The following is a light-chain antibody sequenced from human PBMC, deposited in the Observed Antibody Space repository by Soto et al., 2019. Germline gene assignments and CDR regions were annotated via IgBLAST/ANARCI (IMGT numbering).Light chain of an antibody. J-gene: IGLJ3*02. V-gene: IGLV1-44*01. Sequence: QSVLTQPPSASGTPGQRVTISCSGSSSNIGSNYVNWYQQSPGTAPKLLIYSNSQRPSGVPDRFSGSKSGTSASLANSGLQSEDEADYYCAAWDDSLEVVVSGVGTKLTVL. CDR1: SSNIGSNY. CDR3: AAWDDSLEVVV. CDR2: SNS.